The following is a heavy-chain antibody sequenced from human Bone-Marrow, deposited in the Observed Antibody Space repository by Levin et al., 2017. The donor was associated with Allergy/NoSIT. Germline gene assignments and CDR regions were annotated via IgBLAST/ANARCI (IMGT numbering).Heavy chain of an antibody. CDR3: ARPDCSGTSCYYFFDS. CDR1: GFTFSRYS. V-gene: IGHV3-48*02. J-gene: IGHJ4*02. CDR2: ISRSSSTI. D-gene: IGHD2-2*01. Sequence: GESLKISCAASGFTFSRYSMNWVRQAPGRGLEWVSYISRSSSTISYADSVKGRFTISRDTAKNSLYLQMNSLRDEGTAVYYCARPDCSGTSCYYFFDSWGQGTLVTVSS.